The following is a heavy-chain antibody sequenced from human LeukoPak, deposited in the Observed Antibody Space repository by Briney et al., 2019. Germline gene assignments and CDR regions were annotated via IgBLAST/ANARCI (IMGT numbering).Heavy chain of an antibody. Sequence: PSGGSLRLSCAASGFTFSSYWMSWVRQAPGKGLEWVANIKQDGSEKYYVDSVKGRFTISRDNAKNSLYLQMNSLRAEDTAVYYCARDLPDYYDSSGYPEYFQHWGQGTLVTVSS. J-gene: IGHJ1*01. CDR1: GFTFSSYW. CDR2: IKQDGSEK. CDR3: ARDLPDYYDSSGYPEYFQH. V-gene: IGHV3-7*01. D-gene: IGHD3-22*01.